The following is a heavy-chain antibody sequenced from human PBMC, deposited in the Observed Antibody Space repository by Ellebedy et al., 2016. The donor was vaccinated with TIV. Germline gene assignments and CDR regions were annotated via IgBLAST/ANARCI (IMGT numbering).Heavy chain of an antibody. Sequence: GESLKISCAASGFTFNYYWMHWVRQAPGKGLGWVSRINSDGTYTSHADSVKGRFSISRDNAKNTLFLQMDSLRVEDQALYYCVRDARTHGLEVWGQGTAVTVSS. J-gene: IGHJ3*01. CDR1: GFTFNYYW. V-gene: IGHV3-74*01. CDR3: VRDARTHGLEV. CDR2: INSDGTYT.